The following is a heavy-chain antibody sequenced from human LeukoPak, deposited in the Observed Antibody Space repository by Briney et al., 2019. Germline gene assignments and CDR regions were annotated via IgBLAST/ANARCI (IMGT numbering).Heavy chain of an antibody. Sequence: GSLRLSCAVSGFTFSDYWMSWVRQAPGKGLEWVANIKDDGSEKYYVDSVKGRFTISRDNAKNSLYLQMNSLRAEDTAVYFCARYKLYHGAFDIWGQGTMVTVSS. V-gene: IGHV3-7*01. CDR1: GFTFSDYW. D-gene: IGHD2-8*01. J-gene: IGHJ3*02. CDR3: ARYKLYHGAFDI. CDR2: IKDDGSEK.